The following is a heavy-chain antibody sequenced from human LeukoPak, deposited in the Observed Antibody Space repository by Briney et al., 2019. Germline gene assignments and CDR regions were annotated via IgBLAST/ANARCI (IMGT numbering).Heavy chain of an antibody. CDR1: GGSISSSSYY. CDR3: ARGLLTFGGVIV. J-gene: IGHJ4*02. Sequence: SETLSLTCTVSGGSISSSSYYWGWIRQPPGKGLEWIGSIYYSGSTYYNPSLKSRVTISVDTSKDQFSLKLSSVTAADTAVYYCARGLLTFGGVIVWGQGTLVTVSS. CDR2: IYYSGST. V-gene: IGHV4-39*07. D-gene: IGHD3-16*02.